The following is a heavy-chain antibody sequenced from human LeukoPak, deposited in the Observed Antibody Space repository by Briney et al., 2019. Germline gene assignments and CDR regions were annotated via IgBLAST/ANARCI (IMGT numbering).Heavy chain of an antibody. Sequence: GGSLRLSCAASGFTFSSYSMNWVRQAPGKGLEWVSSISSSSSYIYYADSVKGRFTISRDNAKNSLYLQMNSLRAEDTAVYYCARDPRDSSSWYWPVSYGTDVWGKGTTVTVSS. CDR3: ARDPRDSSSWYWPVSYGTDV. CDR1: GFTFSSYS. CDR2: ISSSSSYI. J-gene: IGHJ6*04. D-gene: IGHD6-13*01. V-gene: IGHV3-21*01.